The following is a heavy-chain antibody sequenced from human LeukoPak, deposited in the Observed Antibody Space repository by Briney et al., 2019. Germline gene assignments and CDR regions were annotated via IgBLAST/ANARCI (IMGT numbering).Heavy chain of an antibody. Sequence: PGGSLRLSCAASGFTFSSYAMSWVRQAPGKGLEWVSYISSGGGTIFYADSVKGRFTISRDNSKNTLYLQMNSLRAEDTAVYYCAKETGVGLDVWGQGTTVTVSS. CDR2: ISSGGGTI. D-gene: IGHD3-3*01. V-gene: IGHV3-23*01. CDR1: GFTFSSYA. J-gene: IGHJ6*02. CDR3: AKETGVGLDV.